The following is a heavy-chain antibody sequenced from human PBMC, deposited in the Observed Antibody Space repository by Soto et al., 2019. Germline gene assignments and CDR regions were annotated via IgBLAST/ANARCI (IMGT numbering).Heavy chain of an antibody. CDR3: ARDEGGYDILTGYYKAHHFDY. CDR1: GYTFTHFY. V-gene: IGHV1-18*01. J-gene: IGHJ4*02. Sequence: ASVKVSCKASGYTFTHFYITWVRQAPGQGLEWMGAISPHNFNTNYAQKFRGRVTLTTEKSTNTVYMDLRRLTSDDTAVYYCARDEGGYDILTGYYKAHHFDYWGQGVPVTVS. CDR2: ISPHNFNT. D-gene: IGHD3-9*01.